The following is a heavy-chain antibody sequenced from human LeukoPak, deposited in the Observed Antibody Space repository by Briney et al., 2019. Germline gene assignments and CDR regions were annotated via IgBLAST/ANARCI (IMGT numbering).Heavy chain of an antibody. CDR2: IWYDGSNK. Sequence: GGSLRLSCAASGFTFSSYGMHWVRQAPGKGLEWVAVIWYDGSNKYYADSVKGRFTISRDNSKNTLYLQMNSLRAEDTAVYCCAREGIAVAAASLAFDYWGQGTLVTVSS. D-gene: IGHD6-19*01. CDR1: GFTFSSYG. CDR3: AREGIAVAAASLAFDY. J-gene: IGHJ4*02. V-gene: IGHV3-33*01.